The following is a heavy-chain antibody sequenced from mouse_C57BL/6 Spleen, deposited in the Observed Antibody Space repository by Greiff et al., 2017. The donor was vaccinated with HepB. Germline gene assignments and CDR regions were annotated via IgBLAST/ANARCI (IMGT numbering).Heavy chain of an antibody. J-gene: IGHJ2*01. V-gene: IGHV1-7*01. CDR2: INPSSGYT. CDR1: GYTFTSYW. Sequence: QVQLQQSGAELAKPGASVKLSCKASGYTFTSYWMHWVKQRPGQGLEWIGYINPSSGYTKYNQKFKDKATLTAVKSSSTAYMQLSSLTYEDSAVYYCASTTVVATGDYWGQGTTLTVSS. CDR3: ASTTVVATGDY. D-gene: IGHD1-1*01.